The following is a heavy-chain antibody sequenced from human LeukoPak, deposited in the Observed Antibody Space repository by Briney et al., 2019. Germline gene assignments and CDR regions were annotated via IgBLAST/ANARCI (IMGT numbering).Heavy chain of an antibody. V-gene: IGHV1-3*01. D-gene: IGHD1-26*01. CDR2: INGGNANT. CDR1: GYTFTNYA. J-gene: IGHJ4*02. Sequence: GASVKVSCKASGYTFTNYAIHWVRQVRQAPGQSFEWMGWINGGNANTKYSQRFQGRVTFTRDTSASTVYMALSNLTSEDTAVYYCARDKGWSGSFHAYWGQGTLVTVSS. CDR3: ARDKGWSGSFHAY.